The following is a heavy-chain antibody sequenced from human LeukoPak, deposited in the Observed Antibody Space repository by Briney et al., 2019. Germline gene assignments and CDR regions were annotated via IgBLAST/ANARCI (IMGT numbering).Heavy chain of an antibody. CDR2: ISGSGGST. J-gene: IGHJ4*02. Sequence: PGGSLRLSCAASGFTFSSFAMSWVRQAPGKGLEWVSAISGSGGSTYYADSVEGRFTISRDNSKNTLYLQMNSLRAEDTAVYYCAKELELRIHYFDYWGQGTLVTVSS. CDR1: GFTFSSFA. CDR3: AKELELRIHYFDY. D-gene: IGHD1-7*01. V-gene: IGHV3-23*01.